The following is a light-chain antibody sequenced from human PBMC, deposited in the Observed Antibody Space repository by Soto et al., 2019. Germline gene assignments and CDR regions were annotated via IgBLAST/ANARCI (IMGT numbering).Light chain of an antibody. Sequence: AIRMTQSPSSFSASTGDRVTITCRASQDISTYLAWYQQKPGKAPNLLIHTASTLQSGVPSRFSGSGSGTDFTLTSSRLQSEDFATYFCQQYYSHPVTFGGGPEVESK. V-gene: IGKV1-8*01. J-gene: IGKJ4*01. CDR1: QDISTY. CDR3: QQYYSHPVT. CDR2: TAS.